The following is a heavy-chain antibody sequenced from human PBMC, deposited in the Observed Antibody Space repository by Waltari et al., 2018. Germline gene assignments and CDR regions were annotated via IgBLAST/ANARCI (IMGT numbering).Heavy chain of an antibody. D-gene: IGHD3-10*01. Sequence: VQLVQSGAEVKKPGASVKVSCKASGYTFTGYYMHWVRQAPGQGLEWMGRINPNSGGTNYAQKLQGRVTMTRDTSISTAYMELSRLRSDDTAVYYCAREGIREYYYYYYGMDVWGQGTTVTVSS. CDR1: GYTFTGYY. V-gene: IGHV1-2*06. CDR3: AREGIREYYYYYYGMDV. J-gene: IGHJ6*02. CDR2: INPNSGGT.